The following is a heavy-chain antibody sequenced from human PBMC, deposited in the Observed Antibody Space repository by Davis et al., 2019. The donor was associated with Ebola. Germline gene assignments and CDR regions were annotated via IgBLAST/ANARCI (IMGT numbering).Heavy chain of an antibody. Sequence: GEFLKTLCAASGFTVSSYWMSALRQAPGKVLEWVANIKQAGREKYYVDSVKGRFTISRDNAKNSLYLQMNGLRAEDTAVYYCAKERYGGALVVFDYWGQGTLVTVSS. CDR3: AKERYGGALVVFDY. CDR1: GFTVSSYW. CDR2: IKQAGREK. J-gene: IGHJ4*02. D-gene: IGHD2-2*01. V-gene: IGHV3-7*03.